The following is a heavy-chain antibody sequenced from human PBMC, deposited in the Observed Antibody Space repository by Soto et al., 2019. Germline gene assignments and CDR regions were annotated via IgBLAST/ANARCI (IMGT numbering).Heavy chain of an antibody. J-gene: IGHJ4*02. Sequence: PGGSLRLSCAASGFTFSSYAMSWARQAPGKGLEWVSAISGSGGSTYYADSVKGRFTISRDNSKNTLYLQMNSLRAEDTAVYYCANPAIAVAGPTLDYWGQGTLVTVSS. D-gene: IGHD6-19*01. CDR3: ANPAIAVAGPTLDY. CDR2: ISGSGGST. CDR1: GFTFSSYA. V-gene: IGHV3-23*01.